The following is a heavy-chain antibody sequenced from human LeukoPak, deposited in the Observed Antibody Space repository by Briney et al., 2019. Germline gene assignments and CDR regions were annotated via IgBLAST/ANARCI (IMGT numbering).Heavy chain of an antibody. D-gene: IGHD5-24*01. CDR2: INPNSGGT. CDR3: ARAYRGWLQLQAFDY. Sequence: GASVKVSCKASGYTFTGYYMHWVRQAPGQGLEWMGWINPNSGGTNYAQKFQGRVTMTRDTSISTAYMELSRLRSDDTAVYYCARAYRGWLQLQAFDYWGQGTLVTVSS. J-gene: IGHJ4*02. CDR1: GYTFTGYY. V-gene: IGHV1-2*02.